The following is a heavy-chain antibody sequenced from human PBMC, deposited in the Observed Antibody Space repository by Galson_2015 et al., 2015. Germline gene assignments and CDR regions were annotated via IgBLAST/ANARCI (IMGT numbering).Heavy chain of an antibody. CDR2: IYSGGST. V-gene: IGHV3-53*01. J-gene: IGHJ3*02. Sequence: SLRLSCAASGFTVSSNYMSWVRQAPGKGLEWVSVIYSGGSTYYADSVKGRFTTSRDNSKNTLYLQMSSLRAEDTAVYYCASKNDGEFLYSYGEPDAFDIWGQGTMVTVSS. D-gene: IGHD5-18*01. CDR1: GFTVSSNY. CDR3: ASKNDGEFLYSYGEPDAFDI.